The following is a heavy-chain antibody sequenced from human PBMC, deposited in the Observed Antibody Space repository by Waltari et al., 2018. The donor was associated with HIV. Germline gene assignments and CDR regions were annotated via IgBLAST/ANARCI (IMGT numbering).Heavy chain of an antibody. CDR3: ARDRSGGPSYYYYYGRDV. Sequence: QVQLVQSGAEVKKPGASVKVSCKASGYTFTGYYMHWVRQAPGQGLEWMGRINPNSGGTNYAQKFQGKVTMTRDTSISTAYMELSRLRSDDTAVYYCARDRSGGPSYYYYYGRDVWGQGTTVTVSS. CDR1: GYTFTGYY. V-gene: IGHV1-2*06. D-gene: IGHD2-15*01. J-gene: IGHJ6*02. CDR2: INPNSGGT.